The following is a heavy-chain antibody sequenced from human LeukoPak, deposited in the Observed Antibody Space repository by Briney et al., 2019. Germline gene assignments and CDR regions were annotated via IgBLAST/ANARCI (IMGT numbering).Heavy chain of an antibody. Sequence: GGSLRLSCAASGLTFSSHWMHWVRQAPGKGLVWVSRITNDGSSTTYADSVKGRFTISRDNSKNTLYLQMNSLRAEDTAVYYCAKGVVPAATDAFDIWGQGTMVTVSS. V-gene: IGHV3-74*01. CDR3: AKGVVPAATDAFDI. CDR2: ITNDGSST. CDR1: GLTFSSHW. D-gene: IGHD2-2*01. J-gene: IGHJ3*02.